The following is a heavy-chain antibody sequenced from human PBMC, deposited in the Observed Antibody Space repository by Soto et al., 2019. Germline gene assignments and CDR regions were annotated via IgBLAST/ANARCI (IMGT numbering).Heavy chain of an antibody. J-gene: IGHJ5*02. CDR1: GFAVSNTY. CDR2: IYSDGTT. CDR3: ARDCSGGSCYPALGA. Sequence: HLVESGGGLIQPGGSLTLSCAASGFAVSNTYMSWIRQAPGRGLEWVSFIYSDGTTCYADSVKGRFTISRDTSKNTLSLQMNSLRAEDTAVYYCARDCSGGSCYPALGAWGQGTLVTVSS. V-gene: IGHV3-53*01. D-gene: IGHD2-15*01.